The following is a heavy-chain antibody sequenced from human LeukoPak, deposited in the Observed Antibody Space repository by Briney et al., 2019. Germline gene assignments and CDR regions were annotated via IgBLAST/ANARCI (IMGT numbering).Heavy chain of an antibody. J-gene: IGHJ4*02. CDR1: GFTFSGYD. V-gene: IGHV3-30*02. D-gene: IGHD6-13*01. CDR3: ARESIRQQLYYFDY. CDR2: LQYDGNNK. Sequence: GGSLRLSCVASGFTFSGYDMHWVRQAPGKGLEWVAFLQYDGNNKYYADSVKGRFTISRDNSKNTLYLQMNSLKTDDTAMYYCARESIRQQLYYFDYWGQGALVTVSS.